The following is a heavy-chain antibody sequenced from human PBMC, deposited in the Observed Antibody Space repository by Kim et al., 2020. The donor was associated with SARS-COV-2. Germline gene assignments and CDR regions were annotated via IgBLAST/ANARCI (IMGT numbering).Heavy chain of an antibody. CDR2: ISGSGGST. V-gene: IGHV3-23*01. J-gene: IGHJ5*02. CDR3: AKGDNRGWYDWFDP. D-gene: IGHD6-19*01. Sequence: GGSLRLSCAASGFTFSSYAMSWVRQAPGKGLEWVSTISGSGGSTYYADSVKGRFTISKDNSKNTLYLQMNSLRAEDTAGYFCAKGDNRGWYDWFDPWGQGTLVTVSS. CDR1: GFTFSSYA.